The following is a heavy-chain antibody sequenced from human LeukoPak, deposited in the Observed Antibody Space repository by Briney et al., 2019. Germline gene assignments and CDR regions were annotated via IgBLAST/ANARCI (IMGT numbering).Heavy chain of an antibody. CDR1: GFTFSSYG. D-gene: IGHD2-15*01. CDR3: AKRDCSGGSCYGGNWFDP. Sequence: GGSLRLSCAASGFTFSSYGMHWVRQAPGKGLEWVAFIRYDGSNKYYADSVKGRFTISRDNSKNTLYLQMNSLRAEDTAVYHCAKRDCSGGSCYGGNWFDPWGQGTLVTVSS. J-gene: IGHJ5*02. V-gene: IGHV3-30*02. CDR2: IRYDGSNK.